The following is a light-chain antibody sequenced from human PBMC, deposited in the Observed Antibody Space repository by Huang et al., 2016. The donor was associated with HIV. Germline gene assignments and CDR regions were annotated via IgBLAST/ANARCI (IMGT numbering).Light chain of an antibody. J-gene: IGKJ1*01. Sequence: EIVMAQSPATLSLSPGQRATLSCRASQSVITYLAWFQHRPGQAPRLLIYDTSIRATGIPARFGGSGSGTYFTLTISSLEPEDFAVYYCQQRSHWPWTFGQGTRVEI. V-gene: IGKV3-11*01. CDR2: DTS. CDR3: QQRSHWPWT. CDR1: QSVITY.